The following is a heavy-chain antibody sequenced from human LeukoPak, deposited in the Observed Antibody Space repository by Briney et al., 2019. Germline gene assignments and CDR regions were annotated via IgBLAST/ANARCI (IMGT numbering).Heavy chain of an antibody. Sequence: GGSLILSCAASGFTFSSYAMTWVRQVPGKGLEWVSSMIISGGSTYYADSVKGRFTISRDNSKNTLYLQMNSLRVEDTALYYCARETKIDYWGQGALVTVSS. J-gene: IGHJ4*02. CDR1: GFTFSSYA. CDR3: ARETKIDY. V-gene: IGHV3-23*01. CDR2: MIISGGST. D-gene: IGHD1-7*01.